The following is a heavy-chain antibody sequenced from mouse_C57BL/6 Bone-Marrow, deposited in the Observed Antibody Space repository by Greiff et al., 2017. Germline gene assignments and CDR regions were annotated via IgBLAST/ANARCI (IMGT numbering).Heavy chain of an antibody. D-gene: IGHD1-1*01. J-gene: IGHJ2*01. CDR2: IYPSDSET. CDR3: ARSDYYGSGDY. CDR1: GYTFTSYW. Sequence: QVQLQQPGAELVRPGSSVKLSCEASGYTFTSYWMDWVKQRPGQGLEWIGNIYPSDSETHYNQKFKDKATLTVDKSSSTAYMQLSSLTSEDSAVYYCARSDYYGSGDYWGQGTTLTVSS. V-gene: IGHV1-61*01.